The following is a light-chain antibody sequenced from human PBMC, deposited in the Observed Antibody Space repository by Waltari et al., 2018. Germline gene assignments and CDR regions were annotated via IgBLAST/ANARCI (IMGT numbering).Light chain of an antibody. CDR2: EDN. V-gene: IGLV2-23*01. CDR3: CSYAGPWV. J-gene: IGLJ3*02. Sequence: QSALTQPASASGSPGPSVTIPCTGTSSDVGLVSWYQQHPGKAPKLIIHEDNKRPSGVSDRFSGSKSGNTASLTISGLQAEDEADYHCCSYAGPWVFGGGTKLTVL. CDR1: SSDVGL.